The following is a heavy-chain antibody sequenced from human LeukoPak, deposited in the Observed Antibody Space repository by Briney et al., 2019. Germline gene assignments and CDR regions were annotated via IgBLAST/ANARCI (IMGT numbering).Heavy chain of an antibody. CDR3: AKDSSGYYLYYFDY. D-gene: IGHD3-22*01. CDR1: GFTFSDYG. J-gene: IGHJ4*02. CDR2: IQYDGSNQ. V-gene: IGHV3-30*02. Sequence: PGGSLRLSCAASGFTFSDYGMHWVRQAPGKGLEWVAFIQYDGSNQFYADSVKGRFTISRDNGKNTLYLQMNSLGAEDTAVYYCAKDSSGYYLYYFDYWGQGTLVTVSS.